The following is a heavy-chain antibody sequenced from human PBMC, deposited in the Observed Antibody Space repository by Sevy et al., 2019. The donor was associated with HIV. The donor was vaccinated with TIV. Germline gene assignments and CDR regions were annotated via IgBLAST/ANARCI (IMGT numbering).Heavy chain of an antibody. D-gene: IGHD2-15*01. CDR1: GFTLSGSA. CDR2: IRSKANSFAT. V-gene: IGHV3-73*01. J-gene: IGHJ6*02. Sequence: GGSLRLSCAASGFTLSGSAIHWVRQASGKGLEWVGRIRSKANSFATAYAVSVEGRFTISRDDSKNTAYLQMNSLKTEDTAVYYCTESGKAYCSGGKCHQDYYYYGMDVWGQGTTVTVSS. CDR3: TESGKAYCSGGKCHQDYYYYGMDV.